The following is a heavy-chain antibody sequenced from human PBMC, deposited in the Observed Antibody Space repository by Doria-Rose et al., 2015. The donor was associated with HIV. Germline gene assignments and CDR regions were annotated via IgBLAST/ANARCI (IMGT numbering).Heavy chain of an antibody. CDR1: GDSISSGTYY. D-gene: IGHD3-16*01. V-gene: IGHV4-39*07. CDR3: ARGLAGPPVGYFDL. J-gene: IGHJ2*01. Sequence: QLQESGPGLVKPSETLSLTCAVSGDSISSGTYYWGWIRQPPGKGLEWIGSMYYSGSSYYNPSLKSRVSASVDTSKNLFSLKVRSVTAADTAVYYCARGLAGPPVGYFDLWGRGTLVTVSS. CDR2: MYYSGSS.